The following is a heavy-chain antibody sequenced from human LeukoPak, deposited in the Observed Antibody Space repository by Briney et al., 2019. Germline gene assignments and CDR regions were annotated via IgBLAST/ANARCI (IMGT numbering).Heavy chain of an antibody. CDR1: AFTFSSYA. D-gene: IGHD1-26*01. V-gene: IGHV3-30*04. CDR3: AKDYYTGSYRPFDC. J-gene: IGHJ4*02. Sequence: PGGSLRLSCAASAFTFSSYAMHWVRQAPGKGLEWVAGISYDGSDKYYADSVKGRFTISRDNSENTLYLQMNSLRAEDTAVYYCAKDYYTGSYRPFDCWGQGTQVTVSS. CDR2: ISYDGSDK.